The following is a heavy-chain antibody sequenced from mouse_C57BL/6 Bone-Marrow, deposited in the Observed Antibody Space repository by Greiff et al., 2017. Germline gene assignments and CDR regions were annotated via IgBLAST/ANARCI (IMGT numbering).Heavy chain of an antibody. CDR3: ARDYYGSSWFAY. Sequence: DVKLVESGGGLVKPGGSLKLSCAASGFTFSSYAMSWVRQTPEKRLEWVATISDGGSYTYYPDNAKNNLYLQMSHLKSEDTAMYYCARDYYGSSWFAYWGQGTLVTVSA. CDR2: ISDGGSYT. V-gene: IGHV5-4*01. D-gene: IGHD1-1*01. CDR1: GFTFSSYA. J-gene: IGHJ3*01.